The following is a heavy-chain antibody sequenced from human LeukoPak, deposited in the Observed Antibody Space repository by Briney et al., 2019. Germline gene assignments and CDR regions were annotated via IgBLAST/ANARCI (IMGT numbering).Heavy chain of an antibody. V-gene: IGHV1-46*01. CDR3: ARDRGTVPDAFDI. D-gene: IGHD1-26*01. CDR2: INPSGGST. Sequence: ASVKVSCKASGYTFTSYYVHWVRQAPGQGLEWMGIINPSGGSTSYAQKFQGRVTMTRDMSTSTVYMELSSLRSEDTAVYYCARDRGTVPDAFDIWGQGTMVTVSS. CDR1: GYTFTSYY. J-gene: IGHJ3*02.